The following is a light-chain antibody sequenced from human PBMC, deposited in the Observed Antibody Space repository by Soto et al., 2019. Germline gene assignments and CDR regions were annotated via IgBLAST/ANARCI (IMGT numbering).Light chain of an antibody. CDR3: QQSYGFPYT. V-gene: IGKV1-39*01. Sequence: DIQMTQSPSSLSASVGDRVTITCRASQGISTYLNWYQRKPGKAPKVLIYAASSFQGGVPSRFSGSGSGTDFTLTISSLQPEDFATYYCQQSYGFPYTFGQGTELEL. CDR1: QGISTY. CDR2: AAS. J-gene: IGKJ2*01.